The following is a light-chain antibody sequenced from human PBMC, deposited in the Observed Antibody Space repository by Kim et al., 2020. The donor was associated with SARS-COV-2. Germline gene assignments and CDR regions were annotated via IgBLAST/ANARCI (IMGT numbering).Light chain of an antibody. CDR1: QLGDKY. CDR2: QDN. Sequence: VSPGQTASITCSGHQLGDKYACWYQQKPGQSPVLVIHQDNKRPSGIPERFSGSNSGNTATLTISGTQALDEADYYCQAWDSSTWVFGGGTQLTVL. V-gene: IGLV3-1*01. CDR3: QAWDSSTWV. J-gene: IGLJ3*02.